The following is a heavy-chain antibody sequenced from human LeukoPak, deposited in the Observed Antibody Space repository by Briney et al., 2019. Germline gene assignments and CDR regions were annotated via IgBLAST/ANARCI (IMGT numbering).Heavy chain of an antibody. D-gene: IGHD3-22*01. V-gene: IGHV3-30*18. J-gene: IGHJ4*02. CDR2: ISYDGSNK. Sequence: AGGSLRLSCAASGFTFSSYGMHWVRQAPGKGLEWVAVISYDGSNKYYADSVKGRFTISRDNSKNTLYLQMNSLRAEDTAVYYCAKDRMGLYDSSGYFLFDYWGQGTLVTVSS. CDR1: GFTFSSYG. CDR3: AKDRMGLYDSSGYFLFDY.